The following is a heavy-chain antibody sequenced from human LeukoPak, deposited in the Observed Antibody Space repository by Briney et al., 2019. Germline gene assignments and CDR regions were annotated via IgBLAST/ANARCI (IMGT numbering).Heavy chain of an antibody. J-gene: IGHJ4*02. CDR2: INSDGHIT. CDR1: GFTFSSYW. D-gene: IGHD3-10*01. V-gene: IGHV3-74*01. Sequence: GGSLRLSCAVFGFTFSSYWMHWVRQAPGKGLVRVSRINSDGHITNYADSVKGRFTISRDNAKNTLYLQMNSLRVEDTAVYYCAKEPDAYGAGSFDFWGQGTLVTVSS. CDR3: AKEPDAYGAGSFDF.